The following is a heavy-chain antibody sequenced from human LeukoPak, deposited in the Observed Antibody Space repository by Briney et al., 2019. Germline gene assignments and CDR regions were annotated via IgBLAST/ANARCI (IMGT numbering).Heavy chain of an antibody. Sequence: SETLSLTCTVSGGSISSSSYYWGWIRQPPGKGLEWIGSIYYSGSTYYNPSLKSRVTISVDTSKNQFSLKLSSVTAADTAVYYCAKVGSDFWSGYKGWFDPWGQGTLVTVSS. D-gene: IGHD3-3*01. V-gene: IGHV4-39*07. CDR1: GGSISSSSYY. CDR3: AKVGSDFWSGYKGWFDP. J-gene: IGHJ5*02. CDR2: IYYSGST.